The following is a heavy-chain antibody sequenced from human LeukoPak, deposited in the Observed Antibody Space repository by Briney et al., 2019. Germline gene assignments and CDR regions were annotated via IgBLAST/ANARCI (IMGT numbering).Heavy chain of an antibody. D-gene: IGHD6-13*01. J-gene: IGHJ4*02. V-gene: IGHV1-2*02. Sequence: ASVKVSCKASGYTFTGYYMHWVRQAPGQGLEWMGWINPNSGGTNYAQKFQGRVTMTRDTSVSTAYMELSRLRSDDTAVYYCARGRGPYSSSWAFGDYWGQGTLVTVSS. CDR1: GYTFTGYY. CDR2: INPNSGGT. CDR3: ARGRGPYSSSWAFGDY.